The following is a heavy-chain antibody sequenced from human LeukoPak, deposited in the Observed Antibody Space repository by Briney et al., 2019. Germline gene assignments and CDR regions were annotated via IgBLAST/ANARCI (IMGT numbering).Heavy chain of an antibody. CDR3: ARGAAGGMYNWFDP. CDR2: MSSRGSII. Sequence: GGSLRLSCAASGFTFSSYEMNWVRQVPGKGLEWVSYMSSRGSIIFYADSVKGRFTISRDNAKNSLYLQMDSLRVEDTAVYYCARGAAGGMYNWFDPWGQGTLVTVSS. V-gene: IGHV3-48*03. D-gene: IGHD6-13*01. CDR1: GFTFSSYE. J-gene: IGHJ5*02.